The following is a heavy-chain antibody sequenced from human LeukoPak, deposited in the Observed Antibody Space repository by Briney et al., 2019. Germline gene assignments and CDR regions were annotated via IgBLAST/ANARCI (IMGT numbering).Heavy chain of an antibody. Sequence: GGSLRPSCAASGFTVSSNYMSWVRQAPGKGLEWVSVIYRGGSTDYADSVKGRFTISRDNSKNTLYLQMNSLRAEDTAVYYCAKIQFGEMNYFDYWGQGTLVTVSS. CDR3: AKIQFGEMNYFDY. CDR1: GFTVSSNY. D-gene: IGHD3-10*01. CDR2: IYRGGST. J-gene: IGHJ4*02. V-gene: IGHV3-66*01.